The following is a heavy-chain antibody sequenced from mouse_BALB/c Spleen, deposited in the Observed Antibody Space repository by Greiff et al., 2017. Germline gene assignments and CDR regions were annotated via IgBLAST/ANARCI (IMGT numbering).Heavy chain of an antibody. CDR2: ISSGGSYT. CDR1: GFTFSSYG. Sequence: EVQVVESGGDLVKPGGSLKLSCAASGFTFSSYGMSWVRQTPDKRLEWVATISSGGSYTYYPDSVKGRFTISRDNAKNTLYLQMSSLKSEDTAMYYCARGEGNYVVFDYGGQGTTLTVSS. CDR3: ARGEGNYVVFDY. D-gene: IGHD2-1*01. J-gene: IGHJ2*01. V-gene: IGHV5-6*01.